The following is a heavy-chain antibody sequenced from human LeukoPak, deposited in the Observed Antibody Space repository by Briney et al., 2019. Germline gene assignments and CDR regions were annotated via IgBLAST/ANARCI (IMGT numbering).Heavy chain of an antibody. CDR2: IYSSDCI. CDR1: GFLVNANH. Sequence: GGSLRLSCAASGFLVNANHMNWVRQAPGEGLEWVSIIYSSDCIYYADSVKSRFTISRDNSKNTLYLQMNSLRVEDSAVYYCARGVQLWAYYMDVWGKGTTVTVSS. D-gene: IGHD3-16*01. J-gene: IGHJ6*03. CDR3: ARGVQLWAYYMDV. V-gene: IGHV3-66*01.